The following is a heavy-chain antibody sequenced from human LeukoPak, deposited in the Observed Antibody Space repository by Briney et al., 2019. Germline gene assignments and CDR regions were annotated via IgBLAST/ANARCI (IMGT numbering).Heavy chain of an antibody. CDR2: IYHSGST. J-gene: IGHJ3*02. CDR1: GGSINSNNW. CDR3: ARDWTDSLIAFDI. D-gene: IGHD3/OR15-3a*01. Sequence: PSGTLSLTCAVSGGSINSNNWWSWVRQPPGKGLEWIGDIYHSGSTKYNPSLKSRVTISVDKSKNQFSLKLSSVAAADTAVYYCARDWTDSLIAFDIWGQGTMVTVSS. V-gene: IGHV4-4*02.